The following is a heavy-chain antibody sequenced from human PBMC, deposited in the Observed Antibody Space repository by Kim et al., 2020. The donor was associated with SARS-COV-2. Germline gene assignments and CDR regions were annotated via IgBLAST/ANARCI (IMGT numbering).Heavy chain of an antibody. J-gene: IGHJ3*02. CDR3: AKIGPYYYDSSGYYKHDAFDI. Sequence: GGSLRLSCAASGFTFSSYAMSWVRQAPGKGLEWVSAISGSGGSTYYADSVKGRFTISRDNSKNTLYLQMNSLRAEDTAVYYCAKIGPYYYDSSGYYKHDAFDIWGQGTMVTVSS. V-gene: IGHV3-23*01. CDR2: ISGSGGST. CDR1: GFTFSSYA. D-gene: IGHD3-22*01.